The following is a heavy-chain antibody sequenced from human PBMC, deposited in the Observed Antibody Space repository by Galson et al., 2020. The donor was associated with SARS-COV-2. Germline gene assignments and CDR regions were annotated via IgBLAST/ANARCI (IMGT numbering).Heavy chain of an antibody. J-gene: IGHJ4*02. V-gene: IGHV4-61*02. CDR3: ARETGYWASSGYFEGNYYFDF. CDR1: GGSISSNFYY. CDR2: IHTSGYT. D-gene: IGHD3-22*01. Sequence: SETLSLTCTVSGGSISSNFYYWSWIRQPAGKGLEWIGRIHTSGYTNYNPSLKSRVTISVDTSNNQFSLKLASVTAADTAVYYCARETGYWASSGYFEGNYYFDFWGQGTLVTVSS.